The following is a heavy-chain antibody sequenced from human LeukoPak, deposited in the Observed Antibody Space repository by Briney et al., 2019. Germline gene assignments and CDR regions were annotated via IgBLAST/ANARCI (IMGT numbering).Heavy chain of an antibody. J-gene: IGHJ5*02. CDR1: GGSIRSHS. CDR2: INYFGTT. Sequence: SETLSLTCTVSGGSIRSHSWHWIRQSPGKGLEWIGSINYFGTTTYKPSLKSRVTLSVDTSKDQFSLKLTSVTAADTAVYYCARDIGGDTDGRASYWFAPWGQGTLVTVSS. V-gene: IGHV4-59*11. D-gene: IGHD1-1*01. CDR3: ARDIGGDTDGRASYWFAP.